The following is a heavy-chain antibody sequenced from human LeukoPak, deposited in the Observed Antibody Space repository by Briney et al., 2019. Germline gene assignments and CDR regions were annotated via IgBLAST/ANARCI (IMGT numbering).Heavy chain of an antibody. V-gene: IGHV3-66*01. CDR1: GFTVSDNY. CDR2: FYSGGST. Sequence: GGSLRLSCAASGFTVSDNYMSWVRQAPGKGLEWVSVFYSGGSTRYADSVKGRFTISRDNSKHTLYLQLNSLRAEDTAVYFCASSSWSSEYFHYWGQGTLVTVSS. CDR3: ASSSWSSEYFHY. J-gene: IGHJ1*01. D-gene: IGHD6-13*01.